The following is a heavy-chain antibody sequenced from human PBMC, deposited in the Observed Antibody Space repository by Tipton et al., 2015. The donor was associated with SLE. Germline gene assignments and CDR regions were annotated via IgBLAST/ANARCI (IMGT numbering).Heavy chain of an antibody. CDR2: IYINGST. V-gene: IGHV4-4*07. D-gene: IGHD3-10*01. Sequence: TLSLTCTVSGGSISSYYWSWIRQPAGKGLEWIGRIYINGSTNYTPSLKSRVTMSVDTSKNQFSLKLSSVTAADTAVYYCAGCGSGILDAFDIWGQGTMVTVSS. CDR1: GGSISSYY. J-gene: IGHJ3*02. CDR3: AGCGSGILDAFDI.